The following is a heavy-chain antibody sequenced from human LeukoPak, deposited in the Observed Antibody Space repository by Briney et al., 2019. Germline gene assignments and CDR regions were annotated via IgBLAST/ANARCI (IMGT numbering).Heavy chain of an antibody. J-gene: IGHJ4*02. V-gene: IGHV4-34*01. CDR2: INHSGST. CDR1: GGSFSGSY. Sequence: SETLSLTCAVYGGSFSGSYWSWIRQPPGKGLEWIGEINHSGSTNYNPSLKSRVTISVDTSKNQFSLKLSSVTAADTAVYYCARGPARGYSYGYYFDYWGQGTLVTVSS. CDR3: ARGPARGYSYGYYFDY. D-gene: IGHD5-18*01.